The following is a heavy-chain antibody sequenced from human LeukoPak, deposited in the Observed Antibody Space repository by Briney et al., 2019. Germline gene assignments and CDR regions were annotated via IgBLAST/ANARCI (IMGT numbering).Heavy chain of an antibody. J-gene: IGHJ1*01. CDR3: ARGREYYYDSSGYYQH. V-gene: IGHV1-8*01. CDR2: MNPNSGNT. CDR1: GYTFTSYD. Sequence: ASVKVSCKASGYTFTSYDINWVRQATGQGLEWMGWMNPNSGNTGYAQKFQGRVTMTRNTSISTAYMELRSLRSEDTAVYYCARGREYYYDSSGYYQHWGQGTLVTVSS. D-gene: IGHD3-22*01.